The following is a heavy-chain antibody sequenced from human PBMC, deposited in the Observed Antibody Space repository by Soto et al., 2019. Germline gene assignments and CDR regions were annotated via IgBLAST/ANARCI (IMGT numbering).Heavy chain of an antibody. V-gene: IGHV1-69*06. J-gene: IGHJ3*02. Sequence: QVQLEQSGAEVKKPGSSVKISCKASGGTLSDHGVSWLRQAPGQGLEWVGGTIPVFNTAKYAPKFQGRVTLAADKSTNIAYMELGSLISDDTAFYYCARGVYGSGNYYTGPSAFDIWGQGTLVIVSS. CDR1: GGTLSDHG. D-gene: IGHD3-10*01. CDR3: ARGVYGSGNYYTGPSAFDI. CDR2: TIPVFNTA.